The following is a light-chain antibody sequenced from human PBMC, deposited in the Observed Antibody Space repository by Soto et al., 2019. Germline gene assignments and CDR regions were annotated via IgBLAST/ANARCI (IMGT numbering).Light chain of an antibody. CDR2: DAS. J-gene: IGKJ4*01. V-gene: IGKV1-5*01. CDR1: QSISSW. Sequence: DIQMTQSPSTLSASVGDRVTITCRASQSISSWLAWYQQKPGKAPKLLIYDASSLESGVPSRFSGSGSGTEFTLTISSLQPDDFATYYCQQYNSYSLTFGVRTKVEIK. CDR3: QQYNSYSLT.